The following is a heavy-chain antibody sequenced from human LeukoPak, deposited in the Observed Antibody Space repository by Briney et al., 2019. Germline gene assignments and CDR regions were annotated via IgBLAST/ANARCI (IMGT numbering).Heavy chain of an antibody. Sequence: PSETLSLTCTVSGGSISSYYWSWIRQPPGKGLEWIGYIYYSGSTNYNPSLKGRVTISVDTSKNQFPLKLSSVTAADTAVYYCARQRPLWFGELFYYYYYMDVWGKGTTVTVSS. CDR2: IYYSGST. V-gene: IGHV4-59*01. CDR3: ARQRPLWFGELFYYYYYMDV. CDR1: GGSISSYY. J-gene: IGHJ6*03. D-gene: IGHD3-10*01.